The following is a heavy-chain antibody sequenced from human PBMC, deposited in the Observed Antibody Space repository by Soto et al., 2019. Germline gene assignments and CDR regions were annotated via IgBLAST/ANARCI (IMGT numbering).Heavy chain of an antibody. D-gene: IGHD2-8*01. CDR1: GYTFTGYY. J-gene: IGHJ4*02. CDR2: INPNSGGT. Sequence: ASVKVSCKASGYTFTGYYMHWVRQAPGQGLEWMGWINPNSGGTNYAQKFQGRVTVTRDTSISTAYMELSRLRSDATAVYYCARVLMVYAIDYWGQGPLVTVSS. V-gene: IGHV1-2*02. CDR3: ARVLMVYAIDY.